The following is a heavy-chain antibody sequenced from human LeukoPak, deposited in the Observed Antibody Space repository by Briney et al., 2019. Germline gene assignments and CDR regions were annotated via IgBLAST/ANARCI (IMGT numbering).Heavy chain of an antibody. D-gene: IGHD7-27*01. CDR3: ALGDGFDI. CDR2: IKQDGRAK. J-gene: IGHJ3*02. Sequence: PGGSLRLSCAAPGIPFSSYWMSWGRQAPGKGLEWVANIKQDGRAKYYVDSVKGRFTVSRDNAKNSLYLQMNSLTAEDTAVYYCALGDGFDIWGQGTMVTVSS. CDR1: GIPFSSYW. V-gene: IGHV3-7*01.